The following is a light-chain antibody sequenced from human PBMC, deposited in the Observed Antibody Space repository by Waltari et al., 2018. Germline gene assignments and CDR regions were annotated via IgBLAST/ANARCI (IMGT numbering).Light chain of an antibody. CDR3: SSYTDSTTVV. J-gene: IGLJ2*01. CDR2: QVT. Sequence: QSALTQPASVSGSPGPSITISCSGSTPDLGPYDYLSWYQQYPGKAPKLILYQVTIRPSGVSNRFSGSKSGNTASLTISGLQTDDEAIYYCSSYTDSTTVVFGGGTVVTVL. CDR1: TPDLGPYDY. V-gene: IGLV2-14*01.